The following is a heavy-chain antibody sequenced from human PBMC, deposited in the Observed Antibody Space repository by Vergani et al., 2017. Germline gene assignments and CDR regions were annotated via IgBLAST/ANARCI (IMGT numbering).Heavy chain of an antibody. J-gene: IGHJ5*02. CDR3: ASSYYYDSIGRVNWFDP. CDR2: INPNFGTA. D-gene: IGHD3-22*01. V-gene: IGHV1-69*01. CDR1: GGTFSSYA. Sequence: QVQLVQSGAEVKKPGSSVKVSCKASGGTFSSYAISWVRQAPGKGLEWMGGINPNFGTANYAQKFQGRVTITADESTSTAYMELSSLRSEDTAVYYCASSYYYDSIGRVNWFDPWGQGTLVTVSS.